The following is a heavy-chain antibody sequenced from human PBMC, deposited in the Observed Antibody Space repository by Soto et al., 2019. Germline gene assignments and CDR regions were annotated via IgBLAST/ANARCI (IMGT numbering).Heavy chain of an antibody. CDR2: IIPILGIA. CDR1: GGTYSIYT. D-gene: IGHD3-16*02. J-gene: IGHJ3*02. Sequence: SVNVSCKASGGTYSIYTISWVRQAPGQGLEWMGRIIPILGIANYAQKFQGRVTITADKSTSTAYMELSSLRSEDTAVYYCAREAYDYIWGSYRVAFDIWGQGTMVTVSS. V-gene: IGHV1-69*04. CDR3: AREAYDYIWGSYRVAFDI.